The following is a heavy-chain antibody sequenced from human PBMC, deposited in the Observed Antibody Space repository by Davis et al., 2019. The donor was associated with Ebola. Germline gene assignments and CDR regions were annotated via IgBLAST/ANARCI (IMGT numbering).Heavy chain of an antibody. D-gene: IGHD6-13*01. CDR1: GFTVSSNY. CDR2: IYSGGST. CDR3: AREELQQLALDY. V-gene: IGHV3-66*01. J-gene: IGHJ4*02. Sequence: GESLKISCAASGFTVSSNYMSWVRQAPGKGLEWVSVIYSGGSTYYADSVKGRFTISRDNSKNTLYLQMNSLRAEDTAVYYCAREELQQLALDYWGQGTLVTVSS.